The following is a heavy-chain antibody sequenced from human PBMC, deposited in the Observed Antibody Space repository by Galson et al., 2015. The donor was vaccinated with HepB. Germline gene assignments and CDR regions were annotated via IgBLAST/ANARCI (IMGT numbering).Heavy chain of an antibody. CDR3: ARVVVPAARANRWGPLNY. V-gene: IGHV3-30-3*01. J-gene: IGHJ4*02. Sequence: SLRLSCAASGFTFSSYAMHWVRQAPGKGLEWVAVISYDGSSKYYADSVKGRFTISRDNSKNTLYLQMNSLRAEDTAVYHCARVVVPAARANRWGPLNYWGQGTLVTVSS. CDR2: ISYDGSSK. D-gene: IGHD2-2*01. CDR1: GFTFSSYA.